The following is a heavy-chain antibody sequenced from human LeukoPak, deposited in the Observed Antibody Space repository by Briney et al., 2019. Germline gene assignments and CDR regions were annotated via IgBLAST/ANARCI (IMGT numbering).Heavy chain of an antibody. Sequence: ASVKVSCKASGYTFTSYAMNWVRQAPGQGLEWMGWINTNTGNPTYAQGFTGRFVFSLDTSVSTAYLQISSLKAEDTAVYYCASDPMSSSWRKFDYWGQGTLVTVSS. CDR1: GYTFTSYA. J-gene: IGHJ4*02. D-gene: IGHD6-13*01. CDR2: INTNTGNP. CDR3: ASDPMSSSWRKFDY. V-gene: IGHV7-4-1*02.